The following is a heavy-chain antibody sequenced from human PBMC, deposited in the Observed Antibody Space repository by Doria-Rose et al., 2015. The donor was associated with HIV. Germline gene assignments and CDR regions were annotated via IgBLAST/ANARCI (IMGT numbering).Heavy chain of an antibody. Sequence: QVTLKEFGPVLVKPTETLTLTCTVSGVSLSSPGMGVSWIRQPPGKALEWLANIFSDDESSYKTSLKSRLTIARGTSKSQVVPTMTDMDPVDTATYYCARIKSSRWYHKYYFDFWGQGTLVIVSA. J-gene: IGHJ4*02. CDR2: IFSDDES. CDR1: GVSLSSPGMG. V-gene: IGHV2-26*01. D-gene: IGHD6-13*01. CDR3: ARIKSSRWYHKYYFDF.